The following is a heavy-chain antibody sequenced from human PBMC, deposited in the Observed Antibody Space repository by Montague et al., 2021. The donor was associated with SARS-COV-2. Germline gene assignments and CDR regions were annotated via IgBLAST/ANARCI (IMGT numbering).Heavy chain of an antibody. J-gene: IGHJ6*03. CDR3: ARLGDGVVPAPILGVGPFYSYYYMDV. V-gene: IGHV4-34*01. CDR1: GGSFSGYF. Sequence: SETLSLTCAVSGGSFSGYFWSWIRQPPGKGLEWIGEINHTGSTKHNPSLKSRVTISVDTSKNQFSLKVTSMTAAETAIYYCARLGDGVVPAPILGVGPFYSYYYMDVRGKGTTVTVS. D-gene: IGHD2-2*02. CDR2: INHTGST.